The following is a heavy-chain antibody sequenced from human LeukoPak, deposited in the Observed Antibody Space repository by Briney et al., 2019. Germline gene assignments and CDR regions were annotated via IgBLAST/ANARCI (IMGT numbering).Heavy chain of an antibody. Sequence: SETLSLTCTVSGGSISGYYWSWVRQPPGKGLEWIGYVYYSGYTNDNSSLKSRITISVDTSKNQFSLRLSAATAADTALYYCARYPYGGNSPFDYWGQGTLVTVSS. CDR2: VYYSGYT. CDR1: GGSISGYY. D-gene: IGHD4-23*01. CDR3: ARYPYGGNSPFDY. J-gene: IGHJ4*02. V-gene: IGHV4-59*08.